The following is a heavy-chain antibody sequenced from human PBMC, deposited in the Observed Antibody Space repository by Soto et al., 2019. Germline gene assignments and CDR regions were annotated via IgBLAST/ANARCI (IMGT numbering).Heavy chain of an antibody. Sequence: SVKVSCKTSGGTFSIYAISWVRQAPGQGLEWMGGIIPIFGTANYAQKFQGRVTMTRDTSTSTVYMELSSLRSEDTAVYYCARSLAGYWHGKYFDYWGQGTLVTVSS. CDR3: ARSLAGYWHGKYFDY. V-gene: IGHV1-69*05. CDR2: IIPIFGTA. D-gene: IGHD2-21*01. CDR1: GGTFSIYA. J-gene: IGHJ4*02.